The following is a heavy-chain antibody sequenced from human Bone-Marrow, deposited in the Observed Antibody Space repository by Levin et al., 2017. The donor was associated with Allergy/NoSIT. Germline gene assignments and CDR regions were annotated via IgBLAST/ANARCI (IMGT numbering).Heavy chain of an antibody. V-gene: IGHV3-48*03. J-gene: IGHJ2*01. CDR3: ARDKSSDGVTPDWYFDL. CDR1: GFTVSSYE. CDR2: ISSSGTTK. D-gene: IGHD2-21*02. Sequence: LSLTCAASGFTVSSYEMNWVRQAPGKGLEWISYISSSGTTKYYADSVKGRFTISSKNSLYLQMNSLRAEDTAIYYCARDKSSDGVTPDWYFDLWGRGTLVTVSS.